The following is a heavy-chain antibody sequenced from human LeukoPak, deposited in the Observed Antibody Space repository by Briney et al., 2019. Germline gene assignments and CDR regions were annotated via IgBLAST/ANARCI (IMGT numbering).Heavy chain of an antibody. V-gene: IGHV3-20*01. CDR1: GFTFDDYG. CDR2: INWNGGST. Sequence: GGSLRLSCAASGFTFDDYGMSWVRQAPGNGLDWVSGINWNGGSTGYADSVKGRFTISRDNAKNSLYLQMNSLRAEDTALYHCARVGGLRLQGAFDIWGQGTMVTVSS. D-gene: IGHD5-12*01. CDR3: ARVGGLRLQGAFDI. J-gene: IGHJ3*02.